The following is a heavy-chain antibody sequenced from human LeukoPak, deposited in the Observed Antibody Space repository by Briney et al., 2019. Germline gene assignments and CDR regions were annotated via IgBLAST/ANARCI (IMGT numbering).Heavy chain of an antibody. Sequence: PGGSLRLSCAASGFTFSSYWMSWVRQAPGKGLEWVANIKQDGSEKYYVDSAKGRFTISRDNAKNSLYLQMNSLRAEDTAVYYCARDLRPYGSGSYSAFDIWGQGTMVTVSS. CDR3: ARDLRPYGSGSYSAFDI. V-gene: IGHV3-7*01. J-gene: IGHJ3*02. CDR2: IKQDGSEK. D-gene: IGHD3-10*01. CDR1: GFTFSSYW.